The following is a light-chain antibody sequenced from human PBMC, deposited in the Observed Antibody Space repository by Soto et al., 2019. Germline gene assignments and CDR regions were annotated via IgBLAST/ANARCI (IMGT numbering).Light chain of an antibody. V-gene: IGKV3-20*01. CDR3: QQYATSARLT. Sequence: EIVLTQSPGTLSWSLGERATLSCRASQSVSQYLAWYQQKPGQAPRLVIYGASSRANGIPDRFSGSGSGTDFTLTINGLEPEDVAVYYCQQYATSARLTFGPGTNGDI. J-gene: IGKJ3*01. CDR2: GAS. CDR1: QSVSQY.